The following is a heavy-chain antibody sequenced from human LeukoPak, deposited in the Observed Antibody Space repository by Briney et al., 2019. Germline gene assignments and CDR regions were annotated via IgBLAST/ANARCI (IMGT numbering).Heavy chain of an antibody. CDR3: ATSTRSRGPAFDI. CDR1: GGSISSYF. CDR2: IDYSGST. Sequence: PSETLSLTCTVSGGSISSYFWTWIRQPPGKGLEWIGNIDYSGSTNYNPPLKSRVTMSVDTSKNRFSLKLSSVTAADTAVYYCATSTRSRGPAFDIWGQGTMVTVSS. V-gene: IGHV4-59*01. J-gene: IGHJ3*02. D-gene: IGHD2-2*01.